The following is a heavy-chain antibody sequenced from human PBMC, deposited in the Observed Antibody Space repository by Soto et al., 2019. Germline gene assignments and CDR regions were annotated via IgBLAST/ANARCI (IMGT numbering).Heavy chain of an antibody. D-gene: IGHD2-21*01. Sequence: QVQLVESGGGVVQPGRSLRLSCAASGFTFSSYGMHWVRQAPGKGLEWVAVISYDGSNKYYADSVKGRFTISRDTSRNTLYLQMNSLRTEDTAVYYCAKEGDDYGDCWGRGTLFTVSS. CDR2: ISYDGSNK. CDR1: GFTFSSYG. CDR3: AKEGDDYGDC. J-gene: IGHJ4*02. V-gene: IGHV3-30*18.